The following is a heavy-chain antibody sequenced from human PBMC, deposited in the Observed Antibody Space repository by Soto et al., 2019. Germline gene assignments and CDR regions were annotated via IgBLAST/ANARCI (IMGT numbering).Heavy chain of an antibody. V-gene: IGHV4-34*01. CDR3: ARDRLIGLPDYYYYYGMDV. Sequence: SVTLSLTCAVYGGSFIGYYWSWIRKPPGKGLEWIGEINHSGSTNYNPSLKSRVTISVDTSKNQFSLKLSSVTAADTAVYYCARDRLIGLPDYYYYYGMDVWGQGTTVTVSS. J-gene: IGHJ6*02. CDR2: INHSGST. CDR1: GGSFIGYY.